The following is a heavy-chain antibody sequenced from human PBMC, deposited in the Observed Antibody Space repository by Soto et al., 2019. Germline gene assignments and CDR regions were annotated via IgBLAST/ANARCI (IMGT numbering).Heavy chain of an antibody. CDR2: IILISGTA. V-gene: IGHV1-69*01. CDR3: ARSQGSSTSLEIYYYYYYGVDV. CDR1: GGTFSSYA. J-gene: IGHJ6*02. D-gene: IGHD2-2*01. Sequence: QVQLVQSGAEVKKPGSSVKVSCKASGGTFSSYAISWVRQAPGQGLEWMGGIILISGTANYAQKFQGRVTITADESTSTAYMELSSLRSEDTAVYYCARSQGSSTSLEIYYYYYYGVDVWGQGTTVTVSS.